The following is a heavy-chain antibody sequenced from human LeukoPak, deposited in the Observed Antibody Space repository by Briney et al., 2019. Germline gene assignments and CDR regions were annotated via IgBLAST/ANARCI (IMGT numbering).Heavy chain of an antibody. CDR2: IYPGDSDT. CDR3: ATLYSSTWPIY. V-gene: IGHV5-51*01. Sequence: GESLQISCKGSGHSFTSYWIGWVRQMPGKGLEYMGIIYPGDSDTRYSPSFQGQITISADKSISTAYLQWSSLKASDTAMYYCATLYSSTWPIYWGQGTLVTASS. D-gene: IGHD6-13*01. J-gene: IGHJ4*02. CDR1: GHSFTSYW.